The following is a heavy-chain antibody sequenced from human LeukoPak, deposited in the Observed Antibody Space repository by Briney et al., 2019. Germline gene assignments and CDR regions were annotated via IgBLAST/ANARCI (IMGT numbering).Heavy chain of an antibody. V-gene: IGHV4-34*01. CDR2: INHSGDT. D-gene: IGHD6-13*01. CDR3: ARAYIAADYYYMDV. Sequence: SGTLSLTCAVSGGAFSGYYWTWIRQPPGKGLEWIGQINHSGDTNYHPSLKSRVTISLDTSKNQFSLKLSSVTAADTAVYYCARAYIAADYYYMDVWGKGTTVTISS. CDR1: GGAFSGYY. J-gene: IGHJ6*03.